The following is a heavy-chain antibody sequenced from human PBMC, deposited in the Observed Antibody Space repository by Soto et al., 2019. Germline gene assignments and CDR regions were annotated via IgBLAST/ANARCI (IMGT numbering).Heavy chain of an antibody. CDR2: TYYRSKWYN. J-gene: IGHJ6*02. CDR3: ARDRRYYDYVWGRYRKASVHPGAYGMDV. D-gene: IGHD3-16*02. V-gene: IGHV6-1*01. CDR1: GDSVSSNSAA. Sequence: QTLSLTCAISGDSVSSNSAAWHWIRQSPSRGLEWLGRTYYRSKWYNDYAVSVKSRITINPDTSKNQFSLQLNSVTPEDTAVYYCARDRRYYDYVWGRYRKASVHPGAYGMDVWGQGTTVTVSS.